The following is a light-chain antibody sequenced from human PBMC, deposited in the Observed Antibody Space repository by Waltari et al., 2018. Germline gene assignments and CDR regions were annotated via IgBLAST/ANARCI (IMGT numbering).Light chain of an antibody. CDR1: QSVSSK. CDR2: GAS. CDR3: QQLNSYPVT. Sequence: EIVMTQSPGTLSVSPGEGATLSCRASQSVSSKVAWYQQRPGQAPRLLIFGASTRATGIPARFSGSGSGTEFTLTISSLQPEDFATYYCQQLNSYPVTFGQGTKLEIK. J-gene: IGKJ2*01. V-gene: IGKV3-15*01.